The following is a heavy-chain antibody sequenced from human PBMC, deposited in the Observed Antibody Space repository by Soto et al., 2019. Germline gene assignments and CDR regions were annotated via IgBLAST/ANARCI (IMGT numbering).Heavy chain of an antibody. J-gene: IGHJ6*02. D-gene: IGHD3-3*01. CDR3: ARDQGITIFGVVYYYYYGMDV. CDR2: IKQDGSEK. Sequence: QLGGSLRLSCAASGFTFSSYWMSWVRQAPGKGLEWVANIKQDGSEKYYVDSVKGRFTISRDNAKNSLYLQMNSLRAEDTAVYYCARDQGITIFGVVYYYYYGMDVWGQGTTVTVSS. CDR1: GFTFSSYW. V-gene: IGHV3-7*05.